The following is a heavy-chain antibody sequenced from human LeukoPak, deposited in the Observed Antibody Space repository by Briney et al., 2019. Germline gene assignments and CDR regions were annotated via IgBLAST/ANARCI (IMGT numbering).Heavy chain of an antibody. J-gene: IGHJ5*02. CDR3: ARADTGRGAIVGGTDDH. Sequence: GGSLRLSCAASGFLFNVRWMSWVRQAPGEGLEWVANINQDGGAVYYVDSVKGRFTISRDNAENSLFLQMDSLRVEDTAVYYCARADTGRGAIVGGTDDHLGQGTLVTVSS. CDR1: GFLFNVRW. V-gene: IGHV3-7*05. CDR2: INQDGGAV. D-gene: IGHD1-26*01.